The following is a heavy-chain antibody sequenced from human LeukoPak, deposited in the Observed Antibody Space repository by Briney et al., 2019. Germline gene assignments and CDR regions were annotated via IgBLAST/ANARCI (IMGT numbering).Heavy chain of an antibody. CDR1: GFTFSSYA. CDR3: AKSGGMTTVTHPRYFQH. Sequence: GGSLRLSCAASGFTFSSYAMSWVRQAPGKGLECVSAISGSGGSTYYADSVKGRFTISRDNSKNTLYLQMNSLRAEDTAVYYCAKSGGMTTVTHPRYFQHWGQGTLVTVSS. CDR2: ISGSGGST. J-gene: IGHJ1*01. V-gene: IGHV3-23*01. D-gene: IGHD4-17*01.